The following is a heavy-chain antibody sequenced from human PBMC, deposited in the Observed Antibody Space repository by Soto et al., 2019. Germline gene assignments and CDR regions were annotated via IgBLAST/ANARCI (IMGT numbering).Heavy chain of an antibody. J-gene: IGHJ5*02. D-gene: IGHD2-21*02. CDR1: GFTLIDYA. CDR2: IGGRGGNA. V-gene: IGHV3-23*01. Sequence: GSLRLSCAAAGFTLIDYAINWVRQVPGRGLEYVAGIGGRGGNAFYADSMKGRFSISRDNSKNTVYLHMHKLRVDDSAMYYCEKARHSGDFAGSYDSWGQGTLVTVSS. CDR3: EKARHSGDFAGSYDS.